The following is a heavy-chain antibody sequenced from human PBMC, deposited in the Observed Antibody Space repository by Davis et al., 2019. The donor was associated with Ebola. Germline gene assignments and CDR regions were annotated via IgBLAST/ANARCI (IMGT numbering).Heavy chain of an antibody. CDR1: GYTFTSYY. D-gene: IGHD3-10*01. CDR2: INPSGGST. Sequence: ASVKVSCKASGYTFTSYYMHWVRQAPGQGLEWMGIINPSGGSTTYAQKFQGRVTMTRDTSTSTVYMELSSLRSEDTAVYYCARDPGNYYYGSGSLDYWGQGTLVTVSS. V-gene: IGHV1-46*01. CDR3: ARDPGNYYYGSGSLDY. J-gene: IGHJ4*02.